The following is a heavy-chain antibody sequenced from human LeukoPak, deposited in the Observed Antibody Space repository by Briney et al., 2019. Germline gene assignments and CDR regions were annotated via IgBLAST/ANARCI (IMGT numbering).Heavy chain of an antibody. V-gene: IGHV4-61*02. J-gene: IGHJ4*02. CDR3: ARTQLVLKTFDY. Sequence: SQTLSLTCTVSGGSISSGSYYWSWIRQPAGQGLEWIGRIYTSGSTNYNPSLKSRVTISVDTSKNQFSLKLSSVTAADTAVYYCARTQLVLKTFDYWGQGTLVTVSS. CDR1: GGSISSGSYY. D-gene: IGHD6-13*01. CDR2: IYTSGST.